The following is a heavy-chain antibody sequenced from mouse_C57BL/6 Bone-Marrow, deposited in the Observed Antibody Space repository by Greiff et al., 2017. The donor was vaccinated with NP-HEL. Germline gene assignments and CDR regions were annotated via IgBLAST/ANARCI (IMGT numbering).Heavy chain of an antibody. J-gene: IGHJ2*01. V-gene: IGHV1-39*01. Sequence: VQLKESGPELVKPGASVKISCKASGYSFTDYNMNWVKQSNGKSLEWIGVINPNYGTTSYNQKFKGKATLTVDQSSSTAYMQLNSLTSEDSAVYYCARKGAKDGNSLHFDYWGQGTTLTVSS. D-gene: IGHD2-1*01. CDR3: ARKGAKDGNSLHFDY. CDR2: INPNYGTT. CDR1: GYSFTDYN.